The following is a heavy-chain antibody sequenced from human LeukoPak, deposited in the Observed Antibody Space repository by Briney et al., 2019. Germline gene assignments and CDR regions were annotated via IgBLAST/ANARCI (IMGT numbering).Heavy chain of an antibody. CDR3: ALAIGSGLYYFDY. V-gene: IGHV1-2*02. CDR1: GYTFTGYY. CDR2: TNPNSGGT. D-gene: IGHD3-10*01. Sequence: GASVKVSCKASGYTFTGYYMHWVRQAPGQGLEWMGWTNPNSGGTNYAQKFQGRVTMTRDTSISTAYMELSRLRSDDTAVYYCALAIGSGLYYFDYWGQGTLVTVSS. J-gene: IGHJ4*02.